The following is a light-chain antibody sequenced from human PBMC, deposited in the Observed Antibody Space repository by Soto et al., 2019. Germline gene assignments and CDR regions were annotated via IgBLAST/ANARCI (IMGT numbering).Light chain of an antibody. CDR2: GAS. J-gene: IGKJ3*01. V-gene: IGKV3-15*01. CDR1: QSVSRS. Sequence: ELVMTQSPATLSVSPGDRVTLSCRASQSVSRSLAWYQQKPGQAPRLLIYGASTRATGIPARFSGSGSGTEFTLTISSLQSEDFAVYYCQQYNNWTPFTFGPGTKVDIK. CDR3: QQYNNWTPFT.